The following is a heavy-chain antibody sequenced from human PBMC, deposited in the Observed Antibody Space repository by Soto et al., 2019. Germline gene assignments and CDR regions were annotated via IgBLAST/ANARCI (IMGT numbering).Heavy chain of an antibody. D-gene: IGHD3-10*01. J-gene: IGHJ4*02. CDR1: GFTFSNYG. V-gene: IGHV3-33*01. CDR2: VWLDGSNK. Sequence: PGGSLRLSCAASGFTFSNYGMHWVRQAPGKGLEWVAFVWLDGSNKYCADSVRDRFTISRDNSKNTLYLQMNSLRAEDTAVYYCARDFGESANDYWGQGTLVTVSS. CDR3: ARDFGESANDY.